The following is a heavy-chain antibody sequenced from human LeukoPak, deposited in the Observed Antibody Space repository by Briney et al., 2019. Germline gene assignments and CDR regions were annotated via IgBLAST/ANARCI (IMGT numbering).Heavy chain of an antibody. V-gene: IGHV3-7*01. J-gene: IGHJ4*02. Sequence: PGGSLRLSCAASRFTFSTYWMTWVRQAPGKGLEWVANINQYESEKYYVDSVKGRFTISRDNTKNSLYLQMNSLRADDTAVYYCARDNRGTFDYWGQGTLVTVSS. CDR2: INQYESEK. CDR1: RFTFSTYW. CDR3: ARDNRGTFDY. D-gene: IGHD1-14*01.